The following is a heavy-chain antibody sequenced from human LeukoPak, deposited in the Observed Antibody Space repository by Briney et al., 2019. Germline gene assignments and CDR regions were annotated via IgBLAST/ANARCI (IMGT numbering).Heavy chain of an antibody. Sequence: GASVKVSCKASEYTFTGYYMHWVRQAPGQGLEWMGWINPDSGGTNYAQKFQGRVTMTRDTSISTAYRELSRLTSDDTAVYYCARDHGLSKRWFDPWGQGTLVTVSS. J-gene: IGHJ5*02. V-gene: IGHV1-2*02. D-gene: IGHD3/OR15-3a*01. CDR1: EYTFTGYY. CDR3: ARDHGLSKRWFDP. CDR2: INPDSGGT.